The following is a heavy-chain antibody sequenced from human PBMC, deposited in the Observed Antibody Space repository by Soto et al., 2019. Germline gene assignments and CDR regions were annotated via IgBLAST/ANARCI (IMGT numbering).Heavy chain of an antibody. CDR3: AREVVEVASIRLDP. V-gene: IGHV1-8*02. J-gene: IGHJ5*02. Sequence: QVQLVQSGAEVRTPGSSLTVSCKAIGFAFTTNDIHWVRQAPGQRLEWMGWMNVNTDSTDSAEEFAGRLLMTWNTSISTADLELTGLTSKDTAVYYCAREVVEVASIRLDPWGQGTHVTVS. CDR1: GFAFTTND. D-gene: IGHD3-3*01. CDR2: MNVNTDST.